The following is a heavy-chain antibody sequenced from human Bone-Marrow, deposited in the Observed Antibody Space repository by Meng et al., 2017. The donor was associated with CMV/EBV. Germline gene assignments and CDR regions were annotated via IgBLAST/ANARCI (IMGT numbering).Heavy chain of an antibody. Sequence: ASVKVSCKASGYTFTSYDINWVRQATGQGLEWMGWMNPNSGNTGYAQKFQGRVTMTRNTSISTAYMELSSLRSEDTAVYYCARGKDYGYCSSTSCYPGGMDVWGQGTTVTVSS. D-gene: IGHD2-2*01. CDR2: MNPNSGNT. CDR3: ARGKDYGYCSSTSCYPGGMDV. J-gene: IGHJ6*02. CDR1: GYTFTSYD. V-gene: IGHV1-8*01.